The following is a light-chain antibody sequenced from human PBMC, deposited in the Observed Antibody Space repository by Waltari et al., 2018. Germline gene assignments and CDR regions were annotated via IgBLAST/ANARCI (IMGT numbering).Light chain of an antibody. CDR3: CSYAGTRSLVV. J-gene: IGLJ2*01. CDR1: RRDIGYYDL. CDR2: EVT. Sequence: QSALTQPASVSGSLGQSITVSCTGTRRDIGYYDLLSWYQQPPGRAPKPIIYEVTKRPSGVSSRFSGSKSGNTASLTISGLHTEDEADYYCCSYAGTRSLVVFGGGTRLTVL. V-gene: IGLV2-23*02.